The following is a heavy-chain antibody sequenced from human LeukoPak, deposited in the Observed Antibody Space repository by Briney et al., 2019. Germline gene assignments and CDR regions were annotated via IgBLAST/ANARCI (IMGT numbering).Heavy chain of an antibody. J-gene: IGHJ4*02. CDR2: IWYDGSNK. V-gene: IGHV3-33*01. CDR1: GFTFSSYG. Sequence: PGRSLRLSCAASGFTFSSYGMHWDRQAPGKGLEWVAVIWYDGSNKYYADSVKGRFTISRDNSKNTLYLQMNSLRAEDTAVYYCARGGWDIVATILDYWGQGTLVTVSS. D-gene: IGHD5-12*01. CDR3: ARGGWDIVATILDY.